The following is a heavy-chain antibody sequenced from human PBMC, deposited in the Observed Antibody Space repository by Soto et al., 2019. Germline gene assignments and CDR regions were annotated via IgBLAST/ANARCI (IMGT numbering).Heavy chain of an antibody. CDR2: INWDGASV. CDR3: VKAKSLDVEGPGPFDY. D-gene: IGHD3-16*02. CDR1: GFTFDDDG. J-gene: IGHJ4*02. Sequence: PGGSLRLSFAASGFTFDDDGMHWVRQAPGKGLEWVAGINWDGASVDYTDSVKGRFNITSEDDKSTMYLQMKSSRPEDTALYYYVKAKSLDVEGPGPFDYWGQGTLVTVSS. V-gene: IGHV3-9*01.